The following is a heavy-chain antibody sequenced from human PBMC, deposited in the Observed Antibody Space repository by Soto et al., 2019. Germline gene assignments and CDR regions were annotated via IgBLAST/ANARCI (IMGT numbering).Heavy chain of an antibody. CDR2: ISAYNGNT. CDR1: GYTFTSYG. Sequence: QVQLVQSGAEVKKPGASVKVSCKASGYTFTSYGISWVRQAPGQGLEWMGWISAYNGNTNFAQKFQGRVTMTTDTSTSTAYMELRSLRSDDTAVYYCAREGYSFRFREHWYAIDYWGQGTLVTVSS. J-gene: IGHJ4*02. D-gene: IGHD5-18*01. CDR3: AREGYSFRFREHWYAIDY. V-gene: IGHV1-18*01.